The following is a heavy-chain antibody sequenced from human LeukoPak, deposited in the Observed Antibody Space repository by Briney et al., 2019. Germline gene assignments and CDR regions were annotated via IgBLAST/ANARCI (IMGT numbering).Heavy chain of an antibody. Sequence: ASVKVSCKASGGTFSSYAISWVRQAPGQGLEWMGGIIPIFGTANYAQKFQGRVTITTDESTSTAYMELSSLRSEDAAVYYCARDSVRRPLGIAAHYYYMDVWGKGTTVTVSS. CDR2: IIPIFGTA. D-gene: IGHD6-13*01. J-gene: IGHJ6*03. V-gene: IGHV1-69*05. CDR3: ARDSVRRPLGIAAHYYYMDV. CDR1: GGTFSSYA.